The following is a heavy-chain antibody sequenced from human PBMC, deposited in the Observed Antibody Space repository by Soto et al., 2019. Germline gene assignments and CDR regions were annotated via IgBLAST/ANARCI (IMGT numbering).Heavy chain of an antibody. CDR3: AREDGWDLQDY. Sequence: EVQLVESGGGLVQPGGSLRLSCAASGFTFSYYWMSWVRQAPGKGLEWVANIKPDGSEQYYMDSVKGRFTISRDNAKNSLYLQMNSLRAEDTAVYYCAREDGWDLQDYWGQGTLVTVSA. CDR1: GFTFSYYW. CDR2: IKPDGSEQ. V-gene: IGHV3-7*05. J-gene: IGHJ4*02. D-gene: IGHD1-26*01.